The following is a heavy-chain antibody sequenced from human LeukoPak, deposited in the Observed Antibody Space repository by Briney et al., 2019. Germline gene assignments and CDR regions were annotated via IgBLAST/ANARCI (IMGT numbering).Heavy chain of an antibody. CDR2: FSHSGSP. V-gene: IGHV4-38-2*02. CDR1: GYSISSGYS. J-gene: IGHJ4*02. CDR3: AAAFSAYDPFDS. Sequence: PSETLSLTCTVSGYSISSGYSWGWIRPPPGKGLEWIGTFSHSGSPNYNPSLKSRVTISVDTSKNQSSLNLRSVTATDTAFYYCAAAFSAYDPFDSWGQGTLVTVSS. D-gene: IGHD5-12*01.